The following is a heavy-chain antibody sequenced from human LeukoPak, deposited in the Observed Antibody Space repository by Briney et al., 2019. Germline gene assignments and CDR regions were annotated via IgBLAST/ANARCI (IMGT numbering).Heavy chain of an antibody. CDR1: GYTFTGYY. D-gene: IGHD6-19*01. Sequence: GASVKVSCKASGYTFTGYYMHWVRQAPGQGLEWMGRINPNSGGTNNAQKAQGRVTMTRDTSISTAYMELSRLRSDDTAVYYCATLGSGQWLAWRHRDDYWGQGTLVTVSS. J-gene: IGHJ4*02. CDR3: ATLGSGQWLAWRHRDDY. CDR2: INPNSGGT. V-gene: IGHV1-2*06.